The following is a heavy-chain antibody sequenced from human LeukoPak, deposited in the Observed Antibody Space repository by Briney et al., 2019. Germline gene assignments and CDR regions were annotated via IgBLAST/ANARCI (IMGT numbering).Heavy chain of an antibody. CDR3: AREYYYGSGNYGGFDY. J-gene: IGHJ4*02. CDR2: ISSSSSYT. V-gene: IGHV3-11*05. D-gene: IGHD3-10*01. CDR1: GFTFSDYY. Sequence: GGSLRLSCAASGFTFSDYYMSWIRQAPGKGLERVSCISSSSSYTDYADSVKGRFTISRDNAKNSLNLQMNSLRAEDTAVYYCAREYYYGSGNYGGFDYWGQGTLVTVSS.